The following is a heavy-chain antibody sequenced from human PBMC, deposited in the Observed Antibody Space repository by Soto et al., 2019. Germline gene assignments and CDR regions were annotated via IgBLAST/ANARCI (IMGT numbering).Heavy chain of an antibody. Sequence: GSLRLSCAASGFTFSSYDMHWVRQATGKGLEWVSAIGTAGDTYYPGSVKGRFTISRENAKNSLYLQMNSLRAGDTAVYYCARVASTVSYWYFDLWGRGTLVTVSS. J-gene: IGHJ2*01. CDR2: IGTAGDT. V-gene: IGHV3-13*01. CDR1: GFTFSSYD. CDR3: ARVASTVSYWYFDL. D-gene: IGHD4-4*01.